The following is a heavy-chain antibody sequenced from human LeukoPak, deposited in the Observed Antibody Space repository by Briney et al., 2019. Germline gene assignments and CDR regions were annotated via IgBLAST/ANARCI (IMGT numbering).Heavy chain of an antibody. V-gene: IGHV4-34*09. CDR3: ARLPYSDIXXXXXXXXP. D-gene: IGHD2-15*01. Sequence: SETLSLTCAVYGGSFSGYYWSWIRQPPGKGLEWIGHIYYSGSTFYNASLKSRLTISVDTSKSQFSLRLRSVTAADTAVYYCARLPYSDIXXXXXXXXPWGXXIXVTVS. CDR1: GGSFSGYY. J-gene: IGHJ5*02. CDR2: IYYSGST.